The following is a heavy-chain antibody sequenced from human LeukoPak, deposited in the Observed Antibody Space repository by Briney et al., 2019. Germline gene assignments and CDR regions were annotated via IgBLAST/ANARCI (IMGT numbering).Heavy chain of an antibody. CDR3: ARGGINPFFTF. CDR2: ISPYNGKT. V-gene: IGHV1-18*01. CDR1: GYTFTNYG. D-gene: IGHD2/OR15-2a*01. J-gene: IGHJ4*02. Sequence: ASVKVSCKASGYTFTNYGISWVRQAPGQGLEWMGWISPYNGKTKYVQKFQGRVTMATDTSTSTAYMELKSLRSDDTAVYYCARGGINPFFTFWGREPLITVPS.